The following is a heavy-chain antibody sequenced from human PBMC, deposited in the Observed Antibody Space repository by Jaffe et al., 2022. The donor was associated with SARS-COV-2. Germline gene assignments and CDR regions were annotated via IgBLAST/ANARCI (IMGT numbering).Heavy chain of an antibody. Sequence: EVQLVESGGGLVQPGRSLRLSCAASGFTFDDYAMHWVRQAPGKGLEWVSGISWNSGSIGYADSVKGRFTISRDNAKNSLYLQMNSLRAEDTALYYCAKGLTMIVVALLDYWGQGTLVTVSS. J-gene: IGHJ4*02. CDR1: GFTFDDYA. V-gene: IGHV3-9*01. D-gene: IGHD3-22*01. CDR3: AKGLTMIVVALLDY. CDR2: ISWNSGSI.